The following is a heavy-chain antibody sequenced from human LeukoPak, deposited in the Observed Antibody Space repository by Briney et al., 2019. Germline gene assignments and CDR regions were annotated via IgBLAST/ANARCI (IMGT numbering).Heavy chain of an antibody. Sequence: ASVNVSCTASVVTFSSYVISWVRPAPGQGLEWIGGIIPIFAIANYAQKFQGRVTMTRITTIGTAYMELSSLRSEDRAVYYCVRVAMPDRSPYYGMDVWGQGTTVTVSS. CDR3: VRVAMPDRSPYYGMDV. CDR2: IIPIFAIA. V-gene: IGHV1-69*10. D-gene: IGHD2-2*01. CDR1: VVTFSSYV. J-gene: IGHJ6*02.